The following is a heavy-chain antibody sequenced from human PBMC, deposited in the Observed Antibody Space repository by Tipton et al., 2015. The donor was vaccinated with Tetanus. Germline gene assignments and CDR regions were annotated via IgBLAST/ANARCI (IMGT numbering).Heavy chain of an antibody. Sequence: SLRLSCAASGFTVSSNFMSWVRQAPGEGLEWVSIIYSGGTTYYADSVKGRFTISRDNSKKTVYLQMNSLRVEDTALYYCARDVEAGWYIRGMAVDYYGMDVWGQGTTVTVSS. CDR1: GFTVSSNF. V-gene: IGHV3-66*02. D-gene: IGHD6-19*01. J-gene: IGHJ6*02. CDR2: IYSGGTT. CDR3: ARDVEAGWYIRGMAVDYYGMDV.